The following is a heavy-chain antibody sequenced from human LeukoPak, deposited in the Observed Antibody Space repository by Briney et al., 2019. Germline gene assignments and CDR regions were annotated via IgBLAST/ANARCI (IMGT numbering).Heavy chain of an antibody. CDR1: GYSFTSYG. J-gene: IGHJ4*02. V-gene: IGHV1-18*01. CDR3: AREGGGTPYYFDS. CDR2: ISAYNGNT. Sequence: ASVKVSXKASGYSFTSYGLSWLRQAPGQGLEWIGWISAYNGNTNYVQKLQGRVTMTTDTSTSTAYMELRSLRSDDTAVYYCAREGGGTPYYFDSWGQGTLVTVSS. D-gene: IGHD1-14*01.